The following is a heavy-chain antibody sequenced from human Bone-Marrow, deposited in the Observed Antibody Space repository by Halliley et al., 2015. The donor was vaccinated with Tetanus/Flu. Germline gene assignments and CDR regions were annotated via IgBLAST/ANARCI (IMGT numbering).Heavy chain of an antibody. D-gene: IGHD3-9*01. CDR2: ISTGGSAT. CDR3: ARRDCDIFPCLIDY. CDR1: RFGFSTQE. V-gene: IGHV3-48*03. J-gene: IGHJ4*02. Sequence: SLRLSCVASRFGFSTQEMSWVRQAPGKGLEWLSYISTGGSATYYADSVKGRFTISRDNAKNSLFLQMNSLSAEDTAVYYCARRDCDIFPCLIDYWGQGTRVVVSS.